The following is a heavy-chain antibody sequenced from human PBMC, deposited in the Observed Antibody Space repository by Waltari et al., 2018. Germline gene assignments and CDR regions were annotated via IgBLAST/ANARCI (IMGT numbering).Heavy chain of an antibody. V-gene: IGHV1-69*01. D-gene: IGHD6-13*01. CDR1: GGTFSSYA. CDR2: IIPILGTA. J-gene: IGHJ4*02. Sequence: QVQLVQSGAEVKKPGSSVKVSCKASGGTFSSYAISWVRQAPGQGLEWMGGIIPILGTANYAQKFQGRVTITADESTSTAYMELSSLRSEDTAVYYCARDRAPSSWPYYFDYWGQGTLVTVSS. CDR3: ARDRAPSSWPYYFDY.